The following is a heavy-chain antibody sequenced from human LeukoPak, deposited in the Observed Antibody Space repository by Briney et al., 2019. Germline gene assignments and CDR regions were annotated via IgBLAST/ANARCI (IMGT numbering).Heavy chain of an antibody. D-gene: IGHD2-15*01. J-gene: IGHJ6*02. CDR3: ARDFGGSCCNYYYYGMDV. CDR1: GGSISSGGYY. CDR2: IYYSGST. Sequence: SETLSLTCTVSGGSISSGGYYWSWIRQHPGKGLEWIGYIYYSGSTYYNPSPKSRVTISVDTSKNQFSLKLSSVTAADTAVYYCARDFGGSCCNYYYYGMDVWGQGTTVTVSS. V-gene: IGHV4-31*03.